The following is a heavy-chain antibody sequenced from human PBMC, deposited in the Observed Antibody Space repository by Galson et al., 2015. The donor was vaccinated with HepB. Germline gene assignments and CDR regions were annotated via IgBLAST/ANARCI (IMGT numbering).Heavy chain of an antibody. CDR3: AGDWIRLSAAPYFFDY. J-gene: IGHJ4*02. CDR1: GYTFRTYA. D-gene: IGHD2-2*03. Sequence: SVKVSCKASGYTFRTYAINWVRQAPGQGLEWVGRISAYNDKTDYAENLQGRLIMTTDTSTSTAYMELRSLRSDDTAVYYCAGDWIRLSAAPYFFDYWGQGTLVAVSS. CDR2: ISAYNDKT. V-gene: IGHV1-18*04.